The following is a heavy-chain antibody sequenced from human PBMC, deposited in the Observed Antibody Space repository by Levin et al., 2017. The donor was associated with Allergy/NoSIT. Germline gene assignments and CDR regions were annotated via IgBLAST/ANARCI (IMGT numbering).Heavy chain of an antibody. V-gene: IGHV3-30-3*01. Sequence: GSLRLSCAASGFTFSSYAMHWVRQAPGKGLEWVAVISYDGSNKYYADSVKGRFTISRDNSKNTLYLQMNSLRAEDTAVYYCAREDITVTTSHWYFDLWGRGTLVTVSS. CDR2: ISYDGSNK. CDR1: GFTFSSYA. CDR3: AREDITVTTSHWYFDL. J-gene: IGHJ2*01. D-gene: IGHD4-17*01.